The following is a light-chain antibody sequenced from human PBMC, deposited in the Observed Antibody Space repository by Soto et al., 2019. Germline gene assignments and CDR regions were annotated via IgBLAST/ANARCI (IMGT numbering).Light chain of an antibody. CDR1: SFNIGADYD. Sequence: QSVLTQPPSVSGAPGQRVTISCTGTSFNIGADYDVHWYQQLPGTAPKLLTYGNTNRPSGVPDRFSGSKSGTSASLAITGLQAEDEADYYCQSYDSSLSGCVFGTGTKLTVL. V-gene: IGLV1-40*01. CDR2: GNT. CDR3: QSYDSSLSGCV. J-gene: IGLJ1*01.